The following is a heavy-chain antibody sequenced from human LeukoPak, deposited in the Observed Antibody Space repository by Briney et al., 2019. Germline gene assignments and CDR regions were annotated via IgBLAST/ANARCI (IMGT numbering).Heavy chain of an antibody. CDR3: ARDRVAYTSGFDY. D-gene: IGHD6-19*01. Sequence: GGSLRLSCAASGFTFSSYGTHWVRQAPGKGLEWVAVIWYDASTEYYADSVKGRFTISRDNSKNTLYLEMNSLRAEDTAVYYCARDRVAYTSGFDYWGQGTLVTVSS. CDR2: IWYDASTE. J-gene: IGHJ4*02. CDR1: GFTFSSYG. V-gene: IGHV3-33*01.